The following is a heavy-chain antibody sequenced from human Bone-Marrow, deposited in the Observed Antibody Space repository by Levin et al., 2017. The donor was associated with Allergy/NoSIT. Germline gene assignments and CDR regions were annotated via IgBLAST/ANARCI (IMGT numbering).Heavy chain of an antibody. V-gene: IGHV1-69*13. J-gene: IGHJ4*02. D-gene: IGHD5-24*01. CDR3: ARDHSNYNSLYY. Sequence: EASVKVSCKVSGGTFSSHTISWVRQAPGQGLEWMGGIIPVFDAAKYAQKFQGRVTITADESTSTAYMELSSLRSEDTAVYYCARDHSNYNSLYYWGQGTLVTVSS. CDR1: GGTFSSHT. CDR2: IIPVFDAA.